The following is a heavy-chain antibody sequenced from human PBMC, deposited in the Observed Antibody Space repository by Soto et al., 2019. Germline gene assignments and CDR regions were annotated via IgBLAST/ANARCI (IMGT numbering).Heavy chain of an antibody. CDR3: ARHDSGSYLGYYYGMDV. D-gene: IGHD1-26*01. Sequence: GESLKISCKGSGYSFTSYWIGSVRQMPGKGLEWMGIIYPGDSDTRYSPSFQGQVTISADKSISTAYLQWSSLKASDTAMYYCARHDSGSYLGYYYGMDVWGQGTTVTVSS. CDR2: IYPGDSDT. J-gene: IGHJ6*02. V-gene: IGHV5-51*01. CDR1: GYSFTSYW.